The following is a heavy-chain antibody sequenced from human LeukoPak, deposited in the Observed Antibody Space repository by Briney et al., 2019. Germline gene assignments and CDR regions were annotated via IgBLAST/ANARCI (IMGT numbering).Heavy chain of an antibody. Sequence: AGGSLRLSCAASGFTFRSHWMSWVRQAPGKGLEWVANINQDGSEKYYVDSVKGRFTISRDNTKNSLYVQMNSLRAEDTALYYCARGGYSGSYFAYWGQGTLVTVSS. CDR1: GFTFRSHW. CDR2: INQDGSEK. D-gene: IGHD1-26*01. CDR3: ARGGYSGSYFAY. V-gene: IGHV3-7*04. J-gene: IGHJ4*02.